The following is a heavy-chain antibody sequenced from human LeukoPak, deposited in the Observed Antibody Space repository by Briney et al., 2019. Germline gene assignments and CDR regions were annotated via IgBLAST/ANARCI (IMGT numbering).Heavy chain of an antibody. CDR3: AKAGNSYYYYMDV. CDR1: GFTFSSYG. V-gene: IGHV3-30*18. J-gene: IGHJ6*03. CDR2: ISYDGSNK. Sequence: GGSLRLSCAASGFTFSSYGMHWVRQAPGKGLEWVAVISYDGSNKYYADSVKGRFTISRDNSKNTLYLQMNSLRAEDTAVYYCAKAGNSYYYYMDVWGKGTTVTVSS. D-gene: IGHD4-23*01.